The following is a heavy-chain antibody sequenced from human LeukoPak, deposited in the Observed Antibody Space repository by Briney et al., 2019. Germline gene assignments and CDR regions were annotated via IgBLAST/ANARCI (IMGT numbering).Heavy chain of an antibody. Sequence: GASVKVSCKASGYTFTGHAMNWVRQAPGQGPEWMGYNNTKTGNPTYAQGFTGRFVFSLDTSVSTAYLQISSLKPEDTGVYYCAKGGWVAVTGMDSWGQGTLVTVSS. CDR2: NNTKTGNP. V-gene: IGHV7-4-1*02. J-gene: IGHJ4*02. CDR1: GYTFTGHA. D-gene: IGHD6-19*01. CDR3: AKGGWVAVTGMDS.